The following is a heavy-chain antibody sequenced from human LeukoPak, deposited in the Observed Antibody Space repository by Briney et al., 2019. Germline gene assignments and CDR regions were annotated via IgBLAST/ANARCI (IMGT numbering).Heavy chain of an antibody. D-gene: IGHD3-16*01. J-gene: IGHJ4*02. Sequence: SETLSLTCTVSGGSTSSYYWSWIRQPPGKGLEWIGYIYYSGSTNYNPSLKSRVTISVDTSKNQFSLKLSSVTAADTAVYYCAGLMITSHWGQGTLVTVSS. CDR2: IYYSGST. V-gene: IGHV4-59*01. CDR1: GGSTSSYY. CDR3: AGLMITSH.